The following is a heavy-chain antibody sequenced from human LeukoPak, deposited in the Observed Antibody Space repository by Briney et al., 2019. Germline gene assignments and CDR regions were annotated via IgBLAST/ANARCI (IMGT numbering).Heavy chain of an antibody. CDR1: GFTFSNYE. Sequence: GGSLRLSCAASGFTFSNYEMHWVRQAPGKGLEWVSYISSSGSDIYYADSVKGRFTISRDNAKNSLYLQMNSLRAEDTAVYYCARDLRRRFIWFGMDVWGKGTTVTVSS. CDR2: ISSSGSDI. J-gene: IGHJ6*04. D-gene: IGHD3-10*01. V-gene: IGHV3-48*03. CDR3: ARDLRRRFIWFGMDV.